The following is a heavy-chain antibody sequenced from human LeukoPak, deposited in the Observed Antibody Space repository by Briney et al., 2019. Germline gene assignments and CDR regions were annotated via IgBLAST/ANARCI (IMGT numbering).Heavy chain of an antibody. CDR1: GFTFSSYA. J-gene: IGHJ4*02. V-gene: IGHV3-23*01. CDR2: ISGSGGST. Sequence: PGGSLRLSCAASGFTFSSYAMSWVRQAPGKGLEWVSAISGSGGSTYYADAVHGRFTVSRDNAKYSLYLQMNSLRAEDTAVYYCVRGSYGAYDYWGQGSLVTVSS. CDR3: VRGSYGAYDY. D-gene: IGHD4-17*01.